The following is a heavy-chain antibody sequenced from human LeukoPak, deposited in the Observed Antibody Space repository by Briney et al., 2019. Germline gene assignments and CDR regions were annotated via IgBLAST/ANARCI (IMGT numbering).Heavy chain of an antibody. Sequence: SETLSLTCTVTGGSISRRSDYWGWIRQPPGKGLEWIGSIYYSGSTYYNPSFKSRVTISVDTSRNQFSLQMRYVTAADTAVYYCARNESLLGITGLNDFFDDWGHGSLVTVYS. V-gene: IGHV4-39*01. CDR3: ARNESLLGITGLNDFFDD. CDR1: GGSISRRSDY. D-gene: IGHD2-8*02. J-gene: IGHJ4*01. CDR2: IYYSGST.